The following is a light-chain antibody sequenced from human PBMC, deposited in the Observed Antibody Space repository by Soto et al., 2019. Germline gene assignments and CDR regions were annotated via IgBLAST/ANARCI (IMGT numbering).Light chain of an antibody. Sequence: IVLTQSPGTLSLSPWERASLSCRASQSVSSNYLAWYQQKPGQAPRLLIYGASSRATGIPDRFSGSGSGTDFTLTISRLEPEDFAVYYCQQYGSSLWTFGQGTKVDI. J-gene: IGKJ1*01. CDR1: QSVSSNY. CDR3: QQYGSSLWT. CDR2: GAS. V-gene: IGKV3-20*01.